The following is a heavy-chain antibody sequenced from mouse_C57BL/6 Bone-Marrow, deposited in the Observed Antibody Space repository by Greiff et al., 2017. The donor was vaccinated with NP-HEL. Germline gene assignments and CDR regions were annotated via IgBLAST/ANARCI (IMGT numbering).Heavy chain of an antibody. Sequence: DVKLQESGAELVRPGASVKLSCTASGFNIKDDYMHWVKQRPEQGLEWIGWIDPENGDTEYASKFQGKATITADTSSNTAYLQLSSLTSEDTAVYYCNIYYDYDDWYSDVWGTGTTVTVSS. CDR2: IDPENGDT. CDR1: GFNIKDDY. V-gene: IGHV14-4*01. D-gene: IGHD2-4*01. CDR3: NIYYDYDDWYSDV. J-gene: IGHJ1*03.